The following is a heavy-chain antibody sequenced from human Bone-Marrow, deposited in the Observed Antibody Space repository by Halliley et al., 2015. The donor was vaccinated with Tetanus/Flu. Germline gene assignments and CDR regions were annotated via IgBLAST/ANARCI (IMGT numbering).Heavy chain of an antibody. CDR1: GGSIRNFY. CDR2: ISYRGNT. V-gene: IGHV4-59*01. CDR3: ARETPPGDAFDT. J-gene: IGHJ3*02. Sequence: TLSLTCTVSGGSIRNFYWSWIRQPPGKGLEWIGYISYRGNTNYNPSLESRVTMSVDTSKNQFSLNLRSVTTADSALYYCARETPPGDAFDTWGQGTLVTVSS.